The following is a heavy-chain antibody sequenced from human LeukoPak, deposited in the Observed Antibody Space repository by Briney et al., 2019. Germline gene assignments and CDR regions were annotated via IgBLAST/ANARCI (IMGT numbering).Heavy chain of an antibody. CDR2: ISSSGSTI. Sequence: GGSLRLSCAASGFTFSSYEMNWVRQAPGKGLEWVSYISSSGSTIYYADSVKGRFTISRDNAKNSLYLQMNSLRAEDTAVYYCARVLYSGSYLFDYWGQGTLVNVSS. D-gene: IGHD1-26*01. CDR1: GFTFSSYE. V-gene: IGHV3-48*03. CDR3: ARVLYSGSYLFDY. J-gene: IGHJ4*02.